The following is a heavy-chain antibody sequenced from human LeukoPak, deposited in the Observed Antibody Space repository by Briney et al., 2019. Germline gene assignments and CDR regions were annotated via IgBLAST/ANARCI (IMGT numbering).Heavy chain of an antibody. D-gene: IGHD3-3*01. Sequence: PGGSLRLSCAASGFTFSSYAMSRVRQAPGKGLEWVSAISGSGGSTYYADSVKGRFTISRDNSKNTLYLQMNSLRAEDTAVYYCATLLSYYDFWSGSHVDYWGQGTLVTVSS. CDR1: GFTFSSYA. V-gene: IGHV3-23*01. CDR3: ATLLSYYDFWSGSHVDY. CDR2: ISGSGGST. J-gene: IGHJ4*02.